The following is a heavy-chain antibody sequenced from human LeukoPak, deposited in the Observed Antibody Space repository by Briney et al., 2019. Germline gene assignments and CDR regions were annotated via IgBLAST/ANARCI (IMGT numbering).Heavy chain of an antibody. CDR2: IRTSTEGA. V-gene: IGHV3-23*01. CDR3: AKKIVAAGSYYFDY. J-gene: IGHJ4*02. CDR1: GFTFTDYP. D-gene: IGHD6-13*01. Sequence: PGGSLRLSCATSGFTFTDYPMNWVRQAPGKGLEWVSNIRTSTEGANYAIYADSVKGRFTISRDNSKNTLYLQMNSLRAEDMAVYYCAKKIVAAGSYYFDYWGQGTLVTVSS.